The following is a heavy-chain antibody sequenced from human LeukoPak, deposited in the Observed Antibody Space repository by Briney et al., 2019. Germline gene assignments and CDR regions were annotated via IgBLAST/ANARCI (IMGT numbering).Heavy chain of an antibody. CDR2: IFSST. CDR1: GFTVSSNS. D-gene: IGHD1-1*01. V-gene: IGHV3-53*01. Sequence: GGSLRLSCTVSGFTVSSNSMSWVRQAPGKGLEWVSFIFSSTHYSDSVKGRFTISRDYSKNTLYLQMNSLKTEDTAVYYCTRFHDLRYSFDYWGQGTLVTVSS. CDR3: TRFHDLRYSFDY. J-gene: IGHJ4*02.